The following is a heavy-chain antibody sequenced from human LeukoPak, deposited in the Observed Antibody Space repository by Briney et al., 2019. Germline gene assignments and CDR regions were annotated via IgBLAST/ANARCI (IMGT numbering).Heavy chain of an antibody. CDR1: GFSFSSYA. CDR2: ISGSGDNT. J-gene: IGHJ4*02. Sequence: GGSLRLSCAAFGFSFSSYAMSWVRQAPGKGLEWVSSISGSGDNTYYAESVKGRFTISRDNSKNTLFLQMNSLRAEDTAVFYCAKRSGYTTGWFFDFWGQGTLVTVSS. CDR3: AKRSGYTTGWFFDF. D-gene: IGHD6-19*01. V-gene: IGHV3-23*01.